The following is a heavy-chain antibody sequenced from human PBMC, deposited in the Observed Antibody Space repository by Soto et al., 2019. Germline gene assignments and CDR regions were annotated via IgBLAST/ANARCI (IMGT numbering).Heavy chain of an antibody. D-gene: IGHD3-3*01. V-gene: IGHV1-69*01. J-gene: IGHJ4*02. CDR1: GGTFSSYA. Sequence: QVQLVQSGAEVKKPGSSVKVSCKASGGTFSSYAISWVRQAPGQGLEWMGGIIPIFGTANYAQKFQGRVTITADESTRTAYMGLSSLGSEDPAVYYCARAETTIFGVVTPYYFDYWGQGTLVTVSS. CDR3: ARAETTIFGVVTPYYFDY. CDR2: IIPIFGTA.